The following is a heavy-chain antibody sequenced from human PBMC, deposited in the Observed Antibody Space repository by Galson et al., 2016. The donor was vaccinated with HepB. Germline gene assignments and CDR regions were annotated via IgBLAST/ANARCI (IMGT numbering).Heavy chain of an antibody. CDR3: AKDLWVRQQLAYYFDY. Sequence: SLRLSCAASEFTFSSYAMAWVRQAPGKGLEWVSGISHSGGTTYYADSVKGRFTVSRDNSKNTLYLQMSSLRAEDTAVYYCAKDLWVRQQLAYYFDYWGQGTLGTVSS. J-gene: IGHJ4*02. CDR2: ISHSGGTT. V-gene: IGHV3-23*01. D-gene: IGHD6-13*01. CDR1: EFTFSSYA.